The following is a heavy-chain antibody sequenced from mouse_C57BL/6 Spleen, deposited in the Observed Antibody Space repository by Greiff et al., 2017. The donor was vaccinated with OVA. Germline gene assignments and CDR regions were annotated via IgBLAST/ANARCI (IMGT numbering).Heavy chain of an antibody. Sequence: VQLKQSGPELVKPGASVKIPCKASGYTFTDYNMDWVKQSHGKSLEWIGDINPNNGGTIYNQKFKGKATLTVDKSSSTAYMELRSLTSEDTAVYYCARGYYGSSSAWFAYWGQGTLVTVSA. D-gene: IGHD1-1*01. J-gene: IGHJ3*01. CDR2: INPNNGGT. V-gene: IGHV1-18*01. CDR3: ARGYYGSSSAWFAY. CDR1: GYTFTDYN.